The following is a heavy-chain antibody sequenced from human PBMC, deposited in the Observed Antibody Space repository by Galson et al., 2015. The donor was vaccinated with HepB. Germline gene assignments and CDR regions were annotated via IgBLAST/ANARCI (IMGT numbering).Heavy chain of an antibody. Sequence: SLRLSCAASGFTFSSYGMHWVRQAPGKGLEWVAVIWYDGSNKYYADSVKGRFTISRDKSKNTLHLQMNSLRAEDTAVYYCTRDIPRYRGYGYFDYWGQGTLVTVSS. CDR1: GFTFSSYG. D-gene: IGHD5-12*01. V-gene: IGHV3-33*01. CDR2: IWYDGSNK. CDR3: TRDIPRYRGYGYFDY. J-gene: IGHJ4*02.